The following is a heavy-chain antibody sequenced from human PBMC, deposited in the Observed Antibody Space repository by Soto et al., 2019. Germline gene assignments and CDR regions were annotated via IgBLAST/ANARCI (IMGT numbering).Heavy chain of an antibody. D-gene: IGHD6-6*01. CDR2: ISSSSSYI. CDR1: GFTFSSYS. Sequence: EVQLVESGGGLVKPGGSLRLSCAASGFTFSSYSMNWVRQAPGKGLEWVSSISSSSSYIYYADSVKGRFTISRDNAKNSLYLQMNSLRAEDTAVYYCARERGVHSSSPTYFDYWGQGTLVTVSS. CDR3: ARERGVHSSSPTYFDY. V-gene: IGHV3-21*01. J-gene: IGHJ4*02.